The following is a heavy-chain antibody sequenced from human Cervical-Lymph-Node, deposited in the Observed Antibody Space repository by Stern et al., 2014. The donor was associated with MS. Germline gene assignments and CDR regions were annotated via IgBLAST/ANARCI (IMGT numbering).Heavy chain of an antibody. Sequence: VQLVESGAEVKKPGSSVTVSCKASGGTFSSYAFSWVRQAPGQGLEWVGGIIPIIGTANYAQSFQGRVTITADQSIKTAYMEVNSLRSEDTAVYYCARDQRHYGSGHYAFDIWGQGTMVTVSS. D-gene: IGHD3-10*01. CDR1: GGTFSSYA. CDR3: ARDQRHYGSGHYAFDI. V-gene: IGHV1-69*01. J-gene: IGHJ3*02. CDR2: IIPIIGTA.